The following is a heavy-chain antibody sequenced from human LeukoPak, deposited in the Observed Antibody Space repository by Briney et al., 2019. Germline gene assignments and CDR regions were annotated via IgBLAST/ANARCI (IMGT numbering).Heavy chain of an antibody. V-gene: IGHV4-31*03. CDR3: ARDSRDGYSHFDS. CDR2: IYHSGTT. Sequence: SETLSLTCTVSGGSISSGISYWSWIRQRPGQGLEWIGYIYHSGTTYYSPSLKSRVTISVDTSKNQFSLKLSSVTAADTAVYYCARDSRDGYSHFDSWGQGTLVTDSS. CDR1: GGSISSGISY. D-gene: IGHD5-24*01. J-gene: IGHJ4*02.